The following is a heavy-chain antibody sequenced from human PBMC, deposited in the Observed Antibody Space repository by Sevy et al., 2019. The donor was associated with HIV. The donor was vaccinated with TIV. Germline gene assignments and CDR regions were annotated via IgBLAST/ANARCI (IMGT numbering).Heavy chain of an antibody. CDR1: GFTFSSYW. CDR2: IKQDGSEK. J-gene: IGHJ6*02. D-gene: IGHD2-2*01. V-gene: IGHV3-7*03. Sequence: GGSLRLSCAASGFTFSSYWMSWVRQAPGKGLEWVANIKQDGSEKYYVDSVKGRFTISRDNAKNSLYLQMNSLRAEDTAVYYCARAVGIVVVPAATTTYYCYGMDVWGQGTTVTVSS. CDR3: ARAVGIVVVPAATTTYYCYGMDV.